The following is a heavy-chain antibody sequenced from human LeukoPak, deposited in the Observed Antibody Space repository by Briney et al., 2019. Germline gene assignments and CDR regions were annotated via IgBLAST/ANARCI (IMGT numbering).Heavy chain of an antibody. J-gene: IGHJ6*02. V-gene: IGHV3-23*01. D-gene: IGHD6-13*01. CDR2: ISGSGGST. Sequence: GGSLRLSCAASGFTFSSYAMSWVRQAPGKGLEWVSAISGSGGSTYYADSVKGRFTISRDNSKNTLYLQMNSLRAEDTAVYYCAKARGDSSSWFDYGMDVWGQGTTVTVSS. CDR1: GFTFSSYA. CDR3: AKARGDSSSWFDYGMDV.